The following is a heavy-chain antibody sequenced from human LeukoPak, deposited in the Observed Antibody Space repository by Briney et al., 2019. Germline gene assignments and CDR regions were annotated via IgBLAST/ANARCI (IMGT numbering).Heavy chain of an antibody. Sequence: GGSLRLSCAASGFTFRNYWMGWVRQAPGKGLEWVANTKPDGSAEYYADSVRGRFTTSRDNANNFLYLQMNSLRAEDTAVYYCARDRDSSSWYGGNWFDPWGQGTLVTVSS. V-gene: IGHV3-7*01. J-gene: IGHJ5*02. CDR2: TKPDGSAE. D-gene: IGHD6-13*01. CDR1: GFTFRNYW. CDR3: ARDRDSSSWYGGNWFDP.